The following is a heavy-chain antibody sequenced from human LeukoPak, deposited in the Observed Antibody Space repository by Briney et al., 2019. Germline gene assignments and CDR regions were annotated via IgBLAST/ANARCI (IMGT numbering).Heavy chain of an antibody. CDR1: GYTFTGYY. J-gene: IGHJ6*02. Sequence: ASVKVSCKASGYTFTGYYMHWVRQAPGQELEWMGWINPNSGGTNYAQKFQGRVTMTRDTSISTAYMELSRLRSDDTAVYYCARGDGSGFYYYYGMDVWGQGTTVTVSS. D-gene: IGHD3-10*01. V-gene: IGHV1-2*02. CDR2: INPNSGGT. CDR3: ARGDGSGFYYYYGMDV.